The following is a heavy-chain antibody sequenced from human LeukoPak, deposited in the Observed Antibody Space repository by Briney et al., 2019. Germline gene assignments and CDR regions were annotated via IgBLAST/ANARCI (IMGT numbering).Heavy chain of an antibody. CDR2: IYYSGST. CDR1: GGSISSSSYY. CDR3: ARHTVVVVAASNWFDP. J-gene: IGHJ5*02. Sequence: SETLSLTCTVSGGSISSSSYYWGWIRQPPGKGLEWIGSIYYSGSTYYNPSLKSRVTISVDTSKNPYSLKLSSVTAADTAVYYCARHTVVVVAASNWFDPWGQGTLVTVSS. V-gene: IGHV4-39*01. D-gene: IGHD2-15*01.